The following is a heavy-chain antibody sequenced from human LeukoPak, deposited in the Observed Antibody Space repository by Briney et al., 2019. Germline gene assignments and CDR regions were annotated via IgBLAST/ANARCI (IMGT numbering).Heavy chain of an antibody. V-gene: IGHV3-7*04. Sequence: GGSLRLSCTASGFTFADFAMAWVRQAPGKGPECVANIKQDGSEKYYVDSVKGRFTISRDNAKNSLYLQMNSLRADDTAVYYCAGGADYWGQGTLVTVSS. J-gene: IGHJ4*02. CDR1: GFTFADFA. CDR3: AGGADY. CDR2: IKQDGSEK.